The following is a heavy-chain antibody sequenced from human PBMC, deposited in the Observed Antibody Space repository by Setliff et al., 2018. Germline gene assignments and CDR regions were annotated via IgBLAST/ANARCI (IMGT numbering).Heavy chain of an antibody. Sequence: SETLSLTCTVSGDSFSSSSSYYWGWIRQPPGKGLEWIGTIFNSGSTFYSPSLKSRVTMSVDTSKNQLSLEVTSVTAADTAVYYCARYQAATMLNYWGQGTLVTVSS. CDR3: ARYQAATMLNY. V-gene: IGHV4-39*01. D-gene: IGHD5-12*01. CDR2: IFNSGST. CDR1: GDSFSSSSSYY. J-gene: IGHJ4*02.